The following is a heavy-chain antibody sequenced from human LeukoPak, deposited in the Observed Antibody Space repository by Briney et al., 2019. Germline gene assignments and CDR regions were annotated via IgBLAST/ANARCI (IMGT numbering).Heavy chain of an antibody. Sequence: ASVKVSCKASGYTFTSYGISWVRQAPGQGLEWMGIINPSGGSTSYAQKFQGRVTMTRDTSTSTVYMELSSLRSEDTAVYYCARDLEENDYGVRDIWGQGTMVTVSS. CDR1: GYTFTSYG. D-gene: IGHD4-17*01. CDR3: ARDLEENDYGVRDI. CDR2: INPSGGST. V-gene: IGHV1-46*01. J-gene: IGHJ3*02.